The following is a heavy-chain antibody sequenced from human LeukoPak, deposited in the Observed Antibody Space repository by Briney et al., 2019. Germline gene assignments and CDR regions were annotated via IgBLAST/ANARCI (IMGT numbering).Heavy chain of an antibody. Sequence: ASVKVSCKASGYTFTSYYMHWVRHAPGQGLEWMGIINPSGGSTSSAQKFQGRVTLTRDTSTSTVYMELSSLRSEDTAVYYCARNSGSYFFDYWGQGTLVTGSS. J-gene: IGHJ4*02. CDR2: INPSGGST. CDR3: ARNSGSYFFDY. D-gene: IGHD1-26*01. CDR1: GYTFTSYY. V-gene: IGHV1-46*03.